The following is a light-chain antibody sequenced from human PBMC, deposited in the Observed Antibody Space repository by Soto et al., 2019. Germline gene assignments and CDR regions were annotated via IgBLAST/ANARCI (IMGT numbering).Light chain of an antibody. J-gene: IGLJ1*01. CDR3: SSYTTVNTPLYV. V-gene: IGLV2-14*01. CDR2: DVS. CDR1: SRDTAGYNY. Sequence: QSVLTQPACVSGSPGQSITISCTGSSRDTAGYNYVSWYQQHLVKAPKLMIYDVSNRPSQVHNLSAGYQPGNTASLTISGLQAEDEANCCCSSYTTVNTPLYVFGTGTKVTVL.